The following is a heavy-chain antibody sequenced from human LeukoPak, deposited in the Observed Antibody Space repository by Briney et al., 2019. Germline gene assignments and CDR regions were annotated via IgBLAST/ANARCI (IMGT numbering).Heavy chain of an antibody. D-gene: IGHD4-17*01. CDR2: IGPSSSAI. Sequence: GGSLRLSCAASGFTFSTFSMNWVRQAPGKGLEWVSYIGPSSSAIDHADSVKGRFTISRDNAKNSLYLQMNSLRDEDTAVYYCARDRDYAFDYWGQGIRVTVSS. CDR1: GFTFSTFS. J-gene: IGHJ4*02. CDR3: ARDRDYAFDY. V-gene: IGHV3-48*02.